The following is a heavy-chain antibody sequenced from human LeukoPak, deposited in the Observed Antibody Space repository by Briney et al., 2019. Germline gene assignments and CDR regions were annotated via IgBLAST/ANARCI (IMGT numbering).Heavy chain of an antibody. CDR2: IYHSGST. V-gene: IGHV4-30-2*01. J-gene: IGHJ4*02. Sequence: PSETLSLTCTISAGSISSGGYHWSWIRQPPGKGLEWIGYIYHSGSTFYNPSLKSRVTISIDRSKNQFSLKLSSVTAADTAVYYCAITDVLRFLVLGYWGQGTLVTVSS. CDR1: AGSISSGGYH. CDR3: AITDVLRFLVLGY. D-gene: IGHD3-3*01.